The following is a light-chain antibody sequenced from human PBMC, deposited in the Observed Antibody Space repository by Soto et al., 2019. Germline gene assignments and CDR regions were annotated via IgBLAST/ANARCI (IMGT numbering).Light chain of an antibody. V-gene: IGKV3-15*01. Sequence: LMTQSPATLSVSPGERVTLSCKAAQSIDSSLAWYQQNPGQAPRLLIYGASTRATGVPARFSGSVSGTEFTLTIFSLQSEDFAVYYCQQYYRWPLTFGGGTKVEIK. CDR3: QQYYRWPLT. CDR1: QSIDSS. J-gene: IGKJ4*01. CDR2: GAS.